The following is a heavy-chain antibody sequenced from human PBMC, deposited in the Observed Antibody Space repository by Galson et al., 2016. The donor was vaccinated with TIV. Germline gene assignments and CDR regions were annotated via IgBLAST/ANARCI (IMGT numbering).Heavy chain of an antibody. CDR2: IDPSNGGT. D-gene: IGHD6-25*01. J-gene: IGHJ4*02. V-gene: IGHV1-46*03. CDR3: ASPHSGGYVFDY. Sequence: SVKVSCKASGYTFTRYYIHWVRQAAGQGLEWMGIIDPSNGGTTYAQKFQGRLTLTRDTSTSTVYFELSSLTSEDTALYYCASPHSGGYVFDYWGQGTLVTVSS. CDR1: GYTFTRYY.